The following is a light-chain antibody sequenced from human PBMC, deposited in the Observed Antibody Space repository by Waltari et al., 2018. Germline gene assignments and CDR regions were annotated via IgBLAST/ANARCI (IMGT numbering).Light chain of an antibody. CDR2: DDN. CDR1: SCSIASNY. CDR3: QSYDSSNWV. Sequence: NFMLTQPHSVSESPGKTVTISCTRSSCSIASNYVQRYQQRPGSSPTTVIYDDNQRPSGVPDRFSGSIDSSSNSASLTISGLKTEDEADYYCQSYDSSNWVFGGGTKLTVL. V-gene: IGLV6-57*01. J-gene: IGLJ3*02.